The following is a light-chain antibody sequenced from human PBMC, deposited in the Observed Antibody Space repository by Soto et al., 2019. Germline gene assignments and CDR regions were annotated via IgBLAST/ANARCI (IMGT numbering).Light chain of an antibody. CDR3: QQYNNWPPIT. V-gene: IGKV3-15*01. Sequence: EIVMTQSPATLSVSPGERATLSCRASQSVSGNLAWYQQKPGQAPRLLIYGASTRATGIPARFSGSGSGTEFTLTISSRQSADFAVYYCQQYNNWPPITFGPGTKVDIK. CDR2: GAS. J-gene: IGKJ3*01. CDR1: QSVSGN.